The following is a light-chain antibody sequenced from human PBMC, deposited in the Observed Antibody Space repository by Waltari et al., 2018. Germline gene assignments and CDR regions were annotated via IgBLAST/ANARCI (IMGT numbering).Light chain of an antibody. Sequence: DIQMTQSPSSLPASVGDRVTITCRASKGINVYLAWFQQKAGRAPKSLIKVASSLQSGVPSRFSGSGSGTDFTLTISSLQPEDSGTYYCQHYSNYPFTFGPGTKVDIK. CDR2: VAS. CDR3: QHYSNYPFT. J-gene: IGKJ3*01. V-gene: IGKV1-16*01. CDR1: KGINVY.